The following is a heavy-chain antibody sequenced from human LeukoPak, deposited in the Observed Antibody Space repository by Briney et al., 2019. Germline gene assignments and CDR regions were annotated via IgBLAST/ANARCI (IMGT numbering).Heavy chain of an antibody. J-gene: IGHJ6*02. V-gene: IGHV4-30-2*01. Sequence: SETLSLTCAVSGGSISSGGYSWSWIRQPPGKGLEWIGYIYHSGSTYYNPSLKSRVTISVDRSKNQFSLKLSSVTAADTAVYYCARGRGYSYGYGMDVWGQGTTVTVSS. D-gene: IGHD5-18*01. CDR3: ARGRGYSYGYGMDV. CDR1: GGSISSGGYS. CDR2: IYHSGST.